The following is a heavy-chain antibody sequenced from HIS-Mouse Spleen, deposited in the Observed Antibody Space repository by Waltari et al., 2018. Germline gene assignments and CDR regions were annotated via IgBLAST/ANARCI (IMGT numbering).Heavy chain of an antibody. CDR1: GGSISSSSYY. D-gene: IGHD6-13*01. CDR2: IYYSGGT. J-gene: IGHJ2*01. CDR3: AREIPYSSSWYDWYFDL. Sequence: QLQLQESGPGLVKPSETLSLTCTVSGGSISSSSYYWGWIRQPPGKGLEWIGSIYYSGGTYYTPPHKSRVTISVDTSKNQFSLKLSSVTAADTAVYYCAREIPYSSSWYDWYFDLWGRGTLVTVSS. V-gene: IGHV4-39*07.